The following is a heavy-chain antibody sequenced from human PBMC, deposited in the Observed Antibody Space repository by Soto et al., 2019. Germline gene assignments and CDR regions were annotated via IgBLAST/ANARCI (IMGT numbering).Heavy chain of an antibody. CDR1: GYTFTSYY. V-gene: IGHV1-46*01. CDR2: INPSGGST. J-gene: IGHJ6*02. Sequence: VSVKVSCKASGYTFTSYYMHWVRQAPGQGLEWMGIINPSGGSTSYAQKFQGRVTMTRDTSTSTVYMELSSLRSEDTAVYYCARVINHSSPGEGGEYGMDVWGQGTTVTVSS. CDR3: ARVINHSSPGEGGEYGMDV. D-gene: IGHD6-13*01.